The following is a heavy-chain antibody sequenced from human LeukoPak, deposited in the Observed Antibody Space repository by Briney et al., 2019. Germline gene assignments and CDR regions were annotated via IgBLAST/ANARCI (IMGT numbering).Heavy chain of an antibody. CDR1: GFTFSSYW. CDR3: AREGDGYNSPIDY. J-gene: IGHJ4*02. D-gene: IGHD5-24*01. CDR2: IKQDGSEK. Sequence: GGSLRLSCAASGFTFSSYWMSWVRQAPGKGLEWVANIKQDGSEKYYVDSVKGRFTISRDNAKNSLYLQMNSLRAEDTAVYYCAREGDGYNSPIDYWGQGTLVTVSS. V-gene: IGHV3-7*01.